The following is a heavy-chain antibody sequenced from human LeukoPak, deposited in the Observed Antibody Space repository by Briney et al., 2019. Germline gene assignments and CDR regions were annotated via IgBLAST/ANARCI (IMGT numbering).Heavy chain of an antibody. CDR3: ARDVYGDYGSDY. V-gene: IGHV3-48*01. CDR2: ISSSSRTI. J-gene: IGHJ4*02. D-gene: IGHD4-17*01. CDR1: GFTFSSYA. Sequence: GGSLRLSCATSGFTFSSYAMSWVRQAPGNGLERVSHISSSSRTIYYADSVKGRFTISRDNAKNSLYLQMNSLRAEDTAVYYCARDVYGDYGSDYWGQGTLVTVSS.